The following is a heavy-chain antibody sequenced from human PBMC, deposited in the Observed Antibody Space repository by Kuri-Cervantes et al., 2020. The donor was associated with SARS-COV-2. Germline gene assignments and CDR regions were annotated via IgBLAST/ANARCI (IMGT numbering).Heavy chain of an antibody. CDR2: IIPIFGTA. CDR1: GGTFSSYA. Sequence: SVKVSCKASGGTFSSYAISWVRQAPGQGLEWMGGIIPIFGTANYAQKFQGRVTITADKSTSTAYMELSSLRSEDTAVYYCARDRGYCSGGSCYSEGVHFDYWGQGTLVTGSS. V-gene: IGHV1-69*06. D-gene: IGHD2-15*01. J-gene: IGHJ4*02. CDR3: ARDRGYCSGGSCYSEGVHFDY.